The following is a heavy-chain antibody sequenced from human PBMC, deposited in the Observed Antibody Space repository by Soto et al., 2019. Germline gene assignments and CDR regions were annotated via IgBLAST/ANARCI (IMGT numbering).Heavy chain of an antibody. V-gene: IGHV4-59*01. J-gene: IGHJ4*02. CDR2: IYYSGST. Sequence: SETLSLTCTVSGGSISSYYWSWIRQPPGKGLEWIGYIYYSGSTNYNPSLKSRVTISVDTSKNQFSLKLSSVTAADTAVYYCARVGLVVPAAMWPVNFDYWGQGPLVTVSS. CDR1: GGSISSYY. D-gene: IGHD2-2*01. CDR3: ARVGLVVPAAMWPVNFDY.